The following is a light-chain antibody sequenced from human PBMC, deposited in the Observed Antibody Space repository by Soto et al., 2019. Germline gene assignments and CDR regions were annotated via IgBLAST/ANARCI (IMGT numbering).Light chain of an antibody. Sequence: QSALTQPASVSGSPGQSITISCTGSSSDVGSYKFVSWYQQHPGKAPKLIIHEDTKRPSGVSGRFSGSKSGNTASLTISGLQAEDEADYYCCSFAGSRVFGGGTKLTVL. CDR1: SSDVGSYKF. CDR3: CSFAGSRV. J-gene: IGLJ3*02. V-gene: IGLV2-23*01. CDR2: EDT.